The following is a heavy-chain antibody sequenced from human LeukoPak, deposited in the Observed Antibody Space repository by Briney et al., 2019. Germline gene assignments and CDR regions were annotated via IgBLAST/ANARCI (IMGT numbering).Heavy chain of an antibody. Sequence: PGGSLRLSCAFSGSTFRTYWMNWVRQAPGKGLEWVANINPGGNEIRSVDSVKGRFIISRDNAKNSLDLQMSSLRVEDTAVYYCMFRGTDNHWGQGILVTVSS. V-gene: IGHV3-7*01. J-gene: IGHJ4*02. CDR1: GSTFRTYW. CDR2: INPGGNEI. CDR3: MFRGTDNH. D-gene: IGHD3-10*02.